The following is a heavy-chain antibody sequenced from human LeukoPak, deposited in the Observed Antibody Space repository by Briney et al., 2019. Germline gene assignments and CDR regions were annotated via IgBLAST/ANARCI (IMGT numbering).Heavy chain of an antibody. CDR1: GYSFATYW. CDR2: IYPGDSDT. Sequence: RHGESLKISCKGSGYSFATYWIGWVRQMPGKGLEWMGIIYPGDSDTRSSPSLQGQVTISADKSISTAYLQWSSLKASDTAIYYCARRIGSGPKNDYWGQGTLLTASS. CDR3: ARRIGSGPKNDY. J-gene: IGHJ4*02. V-gene: IGHV5-51*01. D-gene: IGHD6-19*01.